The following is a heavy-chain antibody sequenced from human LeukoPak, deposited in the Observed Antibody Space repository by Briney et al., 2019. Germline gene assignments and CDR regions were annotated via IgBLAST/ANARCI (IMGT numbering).Heavy chain of an antibody. D-gene: IGHD3-22*01. CDR1: GFTFDDYA. J-gene: IGHJ3*02. CDR2: INWNSGSI. CDR3: AKDYYDSSYDAFNI. V-gene: IGHV3-9*01. Sequence: PGRSLRLSCAASGFTFDDYAMHWVRQAPGKGLEWVSGINWNSGSIGYADSVKGRFTISRDNAKNSLYLQMNSLRAEDTALYYCAKDYYDSSYDAFNIWGQGTMVTVSS.